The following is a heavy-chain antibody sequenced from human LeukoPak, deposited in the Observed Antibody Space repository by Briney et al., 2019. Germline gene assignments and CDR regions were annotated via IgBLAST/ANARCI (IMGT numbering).Heavy chain of an antibody. V-gene: IGHV3-7*01. D-gene: IGHD4-11*01. Sequence: GGSLRLSCAVSGFTFSTYWMKWVRQAPGKGLEWVASIKEDGSDNNYMNSVKRSFSIPRANAKNSLYLRSDSLRTEDTAVYYCAKGGHYNFDYWGQGTLVTVSS. CDR2: IKEDGSDN. CDR1: GFTFSTYW. J-gene: IGHJ4*02. CDR3: AKGGHYNFDY.